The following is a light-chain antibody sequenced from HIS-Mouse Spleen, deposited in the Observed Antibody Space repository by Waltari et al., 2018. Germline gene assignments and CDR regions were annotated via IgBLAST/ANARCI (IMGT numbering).Light chain of an antibody. J-gene: IGKJ2*01. CDR2: GAS. CDR3: QQYGSSPPMYT. CDR1: QGFSSSY. V-gene: IGKV3-20*01. Sequence: EIVLTQSPGTLSLSPGERATLSCSASQGFSSSYLAWYQQKPGQAPRLLIYGASSRATGIPDRFSGSGSGTDFTLTISRLEPEDFAVYYCQQYGSSPPMYTFGQGTKLEIK.